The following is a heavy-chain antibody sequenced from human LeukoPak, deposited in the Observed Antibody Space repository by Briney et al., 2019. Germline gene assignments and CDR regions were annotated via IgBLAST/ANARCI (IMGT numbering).Heavy chain of an antibody. CDR1: GLTFSDLW. J-gene: IGHJ4*02. V-gene: IGHV3-7*05. Sequence: GGCLRLSCAASGLTFSDLWTSGGRQAPGKGRGWVANRKRDGSDKTYVGPVKGRFTISRDNAKNSLFLQMNSLRAEDTAIYYCAREGGRDDYNYFDDWGQGTLVTVSS. CDR3: AREGGRDDYNYFDD. CDR2: RKRDGSDK. D-gene: IGHD5-24*01.